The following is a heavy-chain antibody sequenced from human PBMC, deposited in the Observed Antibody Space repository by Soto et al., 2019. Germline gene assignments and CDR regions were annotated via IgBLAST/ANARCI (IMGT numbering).Heavy chain of an antibody. D-gene: IGHD3-22*01. CDR1: GFTFSSYA. CDR2: ISGSGGST. J-gene: IGHJ4*02. CDR3: AKTEGITMIVAVDY. Sequence: GGSLRLSCAASGFTFSSYAMSWVRQAPGKGLEWVSAISGSGGSTYYADSVKGRFTISRDNSKNTLYLQMNSLRAEDTAVYYCAKTEGITMIVAVDYWGQGTLVTASS. V-gene: IGHV3-23*01.